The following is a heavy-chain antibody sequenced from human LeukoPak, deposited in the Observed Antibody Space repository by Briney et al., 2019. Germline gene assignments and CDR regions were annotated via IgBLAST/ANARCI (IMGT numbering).Heavy chain of an antibody. CDR3: ARDSGYTSGWYWDY. CDR1: GFTFSSYT. CDR2: ITGGSGNM. J-gene: IGHJ4*02. Sequence: GGSLRLSCAASGFTFSSYTMNCVRQAPGKGLEWVSSITGGSGNMYYADSVEGRFTISRDNAKNSLYLQMNSLRAEDTAVYYCARDSGYTSGWYWDYWGQGTLVTVSS. D-gene: IGHD6-19*01. V-gene: IGHV3-21*01.